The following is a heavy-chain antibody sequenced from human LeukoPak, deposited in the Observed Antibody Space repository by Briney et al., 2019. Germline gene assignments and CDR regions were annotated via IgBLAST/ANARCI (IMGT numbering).Heavy chain of an antibody. CDR3: ASRVESSGWYGRVY. V-gene: IGHV4-39*01. D-gene: IGHD6-19*01. Sequence: KPSETLSLTCTVSGGSISSSSYYWGWIRQPPGKGLEWIGSIYYSGSTYYNPSLKSRVTISVDTSKNQFSLKLSSVTAADTAVYYCASRVESSGWYGRVYWGQGTLVTVSS. CDR2: IYYSGST. J-gene: IGHJ4*02. CDR1: GGSISSSSYY.